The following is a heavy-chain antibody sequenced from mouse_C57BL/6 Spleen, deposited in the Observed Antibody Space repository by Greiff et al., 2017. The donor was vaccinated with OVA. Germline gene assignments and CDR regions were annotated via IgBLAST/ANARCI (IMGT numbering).Heavy chain of an antibody. V-gene: IGHV1-50*01. Sequence: VQLQQPGAELVKPGASVKLSCKASGYTFTSYWMQWVKQRPGQGLEWIGEIDPSDSYTNYNQKFKGKATLPVDTSSSTAYMQLSSLTSEASAVYYCARGRRPVAPYWGQGTTLTVSS. D-gene: IGHD1-1*01. CDR3: ARGRRPVAPY. CDR2: IDPSDSYT. J-gene: IGHJ2*01. CDR1: GYTFTSYW.